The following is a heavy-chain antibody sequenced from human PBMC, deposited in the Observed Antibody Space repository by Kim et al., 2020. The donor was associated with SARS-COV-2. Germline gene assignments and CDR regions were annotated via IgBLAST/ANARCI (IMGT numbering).Heavy chain of an antibody. CDR2: INHSGST. J-gene: IGHJ5*02. Sequence: SETLSLTCAVYGGSFSGYYWSWIRQPPGKGLEWIGEINHSGSTNYNPSLKSRVTISVDTSKNQFSLKLSSVTAADTAVYYCARSSNTVTTKAPWFDPWGQGTLVTGSS. D-gene: IGHD4-17*01. CDR3: ARSSNTVTTKAPWFDP. CDR1: GGSFSGYY. V-gene: IGHV4-34*01.